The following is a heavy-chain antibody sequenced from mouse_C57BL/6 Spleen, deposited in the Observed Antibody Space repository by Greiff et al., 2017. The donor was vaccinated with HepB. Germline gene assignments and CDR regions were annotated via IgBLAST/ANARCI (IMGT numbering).Heavy chain of an antibody. Sequence: VQVVESGAELVRPGTSVKMSCKASGYTFTNYWIGWAKQRPGHGLEWIGDIYPGGGYTNYNEKFKGKATLTADKSSSTAYMQFSSLTSEDSAIYYCARGYDGYVDYWGQGTTLTVSS. CDR2: IYPGGGYT. CDR1: GYTFTNYW. V-gene: IGHV1-63*01. D-gene: IGHD2-3*01. CDR3: ARGYDGYVDY. J-gene: IGHJ2*01.